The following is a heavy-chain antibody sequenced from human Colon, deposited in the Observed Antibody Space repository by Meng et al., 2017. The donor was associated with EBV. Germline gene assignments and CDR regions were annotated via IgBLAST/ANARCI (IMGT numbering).Heavy chain of an antibody. D-gene: IGHD3-10*01. Sequence: VQLQESGPGVVKPSETLSPTCTVSGDSVATGRYYWSWIRQPPGKGLEWIAYIYYIGGTNYNPSLKSRLTISLDTSKNQFSLSLRSVTAADTAVYYCARVSGRSFDPWGQGTLVTVSS. V-gene: IGHV4-61*01. CDR2: IYYIGGT. J-gene: IGHJ5*02. CDR1: GDSVATGRYY. CDR3: ARVSGRSFDP.